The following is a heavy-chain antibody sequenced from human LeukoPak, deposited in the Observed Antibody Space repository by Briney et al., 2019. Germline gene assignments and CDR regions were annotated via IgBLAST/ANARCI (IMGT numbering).Heavy chain of an antibody. D-gene: IGHD4-11*01. CDR3: ARETTVAHPYYFDY. J-gene: IGHJ4*02. CDR1: GGSVSGYY. V-gene: IGHV4-34*01. CDR2: INHSGST. Sequence: SETLSLTCAVYGGSVSGYYWSWIRQPPGKGLEWIGEINHSGSTNYNPSLKSRVTISVDTSKNQFSLKLSSVTAADTAVYYCARETTVAHPYYFDYWGQGTLVTVSS.